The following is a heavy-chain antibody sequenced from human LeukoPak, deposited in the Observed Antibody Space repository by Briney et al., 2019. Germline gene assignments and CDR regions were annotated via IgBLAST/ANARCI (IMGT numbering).Heavy chain of an antibody. CDR3: TRAPIVVVPAAHYRYNWFDP. CDR1: GGSISSGGYY. Sequence: SETLSLTCTVSGGSISSGGYYWSWIRQHPGKGLEWIGYIYYSGSTYYNPSLKSRVTISVDTSKNQFSLELSSVTAADTAVYYCTRAPIVVVPAAHYRYNWFDPWGQGTLVTVSS. J-gene: IGHJ5*02. V-gene: IGHV4-31*03. D-gene: IGHD2-2*01. CDR2: IYYSGST.